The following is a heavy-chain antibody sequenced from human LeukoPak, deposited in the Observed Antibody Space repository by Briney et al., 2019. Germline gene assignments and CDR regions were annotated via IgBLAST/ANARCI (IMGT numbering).Heavy chain of an antibody. V-gene: IGHV1-18*01. CDR3: ARDRVGGDLAGVSLY. Sequence: ASVKVSCKASGYPFDNFGLTWVRQAPGQGLEWMGWISAYNGNTHYAQKFRGRLTLTTETSTSTAYLELRSLKSDDTAVYYCARDRVGGDLAGVSLYWGQGTLVTVSS. CDR2: ISAYNGNT. J-gene: IGHJ4*01. CDR1: GYPFDNFG. D-gene: IGHD4-17*01.